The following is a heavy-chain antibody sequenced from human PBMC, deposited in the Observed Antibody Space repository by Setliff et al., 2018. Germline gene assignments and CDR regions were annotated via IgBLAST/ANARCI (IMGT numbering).Heavy chain of an antibody. Sequence: GASVKVSCKVSGYTLTELSMHWVRQAPGKGLEWMGGFDPEDGETIYAQKFQGRVTMTEDTSTGTAYMELSSLRSEDTAVYYCATSVSWIQLVLYPQGHPEPFDYWGQGTLVTVSS. D-gene: IGHD5-18*01. CDR2: FDPEDGET. CDR1: GYTLTELS. V-gene: IGHV1-24*01. J-gene: IGHJ4*02. CDR3: ATSVSWIQLVLYPQGHPEPFDY.